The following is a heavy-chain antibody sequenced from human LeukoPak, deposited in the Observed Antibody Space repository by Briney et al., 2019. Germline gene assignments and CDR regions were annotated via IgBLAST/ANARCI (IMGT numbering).Heavy chain of an antibody. V-gene: IGHV4-31*03. CDR2: IYYSGST. J-gene: IGHJ4*02. CDR1: GGSISSGGYY. D-gene: IGHD6-13*01. Sequence: SETLSLTCTVSGGSISSGGYYWSWIRQHPGKGLEWIGYIYYSGSTYYNPSLKSRVTISVDTSKNQFSLKLSSVTAADTAVYYCARDRPSRAAAGIFDYWGQGTLVTVSS. CDR3: ARDRPSRAAAGIFDY.